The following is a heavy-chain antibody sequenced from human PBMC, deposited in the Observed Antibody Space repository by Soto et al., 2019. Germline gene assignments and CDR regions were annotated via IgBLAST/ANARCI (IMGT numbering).Heavy chain of an antibody. V-gene: IGHV1-69*13. J-gene: IGHJ6*02. CDR1: GGTFSSYA. D-gene: IGHD6-13*01. Sequence: ASVKVSCKASGGTFSSYAISWVRQAPGQGLEWMGGIIPIFGTANYAQKFQGRVTITADESTSTAYMELSSLRSEDTAVYYCARDTPLPAAGTPIYYYYGMDVWGQGTTVTVSS. CDR3: ARDTPLPAAGTPIYYYYGMDV. CDR2: IIPIFGTA.